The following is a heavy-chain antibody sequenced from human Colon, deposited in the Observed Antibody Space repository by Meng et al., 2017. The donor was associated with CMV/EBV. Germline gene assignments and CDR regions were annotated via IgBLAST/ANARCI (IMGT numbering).Heavy chain of an antibody. CDR2: IIPIFGTA. D-gene: IGHD1-26*01. Sequence: SVKVSCKASGGTFSSNTISWVRQAPGQGLEWMGGIIPIFGTANYAQKFQGRVTITTDESTSTAYMELSSLRSEDTAVYYCARVGGIVGATNYAFDIWGQGTMVTVSS. J-gene: IGHJ3*02. V-gene: IGHV1-69*05. CDR3: ARVGGIVGATNYAFDI. CDR1: GGTFSSNT.